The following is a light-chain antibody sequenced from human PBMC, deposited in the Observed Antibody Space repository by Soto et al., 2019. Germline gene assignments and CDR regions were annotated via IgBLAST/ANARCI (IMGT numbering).Light chain of an antibody. V-gene: IGLV2-14*01. J-gene: IGLJ3*02. Sequence: QSALTHPASLSGSPGQSITISCTGTSSDVGGYNYVSWYQQHPGKAPKLMIYEVSNRPSGVSNRFSGSKSGNTASLTISGLQAEDEADYYCSSYTSSSTLEVFGGGTQLTVL. CDR3: SSYTSSSTLEV. CDR1: SSDVGGYNY. CDR2: EVS.